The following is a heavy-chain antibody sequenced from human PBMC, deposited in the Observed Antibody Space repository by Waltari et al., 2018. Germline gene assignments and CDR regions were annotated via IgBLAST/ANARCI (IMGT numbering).Heavy chain of an antibody. D-gene: IGHD3-10*01. CDR1: GLKVRTSF. CDR3: ARFYGSGSYFES. Sequence: EVQLVETGGGLIQPGGSLRLSCAASGLKVRTSFLSWVRQAPGKGLEWVSYIYSGGSAYYIDSVKGRFTISRDNSKNTLYLQMNRLTADDTAVYYCARFYGSGSYFESWGQGALITVSS. V-gene: IGHV3-53*02. J-gene: IGHJ4*02. CDR2: IYSGGSA.